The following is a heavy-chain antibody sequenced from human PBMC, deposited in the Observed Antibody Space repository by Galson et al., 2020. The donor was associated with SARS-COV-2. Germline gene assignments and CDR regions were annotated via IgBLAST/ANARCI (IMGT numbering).Heavy chain of an antibody. V-gene: IGHV3-23*01. CDR3: ARSPNGYLGLSDY. J-gene: IGHJ4*02. CDR2: ISGSGGST. CDR1: GFTFSSYA. Sequence: GGSLRLSCAASGFTFSSYAMSWVRQAPGKGLEWVSAISGSGGSTYYADSVKGRFTISRDNSKNTLYLQMNSLRAEDTAVYYCARSPNGYLGLSDYWGQGTLVTVSS. D-gene: IGHD2-2*03.